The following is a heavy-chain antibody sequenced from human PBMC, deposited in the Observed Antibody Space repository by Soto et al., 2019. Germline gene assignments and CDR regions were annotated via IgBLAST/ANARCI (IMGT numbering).Heavy chain of an antibody. CDR1: GYTFTNYF. CDR2: INPRADST. J-gene: IGHJ4*02. D-gene: IGHD3-22*01. V-gene: IGHV1-46*01. Sequence: ASVKVSCKTSGYTFTNYFIHWVRQAPGQGLEWMGIINPRADSTNYAQKFQGRVTITRDTSASTAYMELSSLRSEDTAVYYCARGSGYYYWDDYWGQGTLVTVSS. CDR3: ARGSGYYYWDDY.